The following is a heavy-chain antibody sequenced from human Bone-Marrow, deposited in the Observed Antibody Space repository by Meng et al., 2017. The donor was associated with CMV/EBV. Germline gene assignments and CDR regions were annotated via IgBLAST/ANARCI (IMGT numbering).Heavy chain of an antibody. Sequence: GESLKISCAASGFTFSSYSMNWVRQAPGKGLEWVSAISGSGGSTYYADSVKGRFTISRDNAKNSLYLQMNSLRAEDTALYYCAKDYYYYGMDVWGQGTTVTVSS. J-gene: IGHJ6*02. CDR2: ISGSGGST. CDR1: GFTFSSYS. CDR3: AKDYYYYGMDV. V-gene: IGHV3-23*01.